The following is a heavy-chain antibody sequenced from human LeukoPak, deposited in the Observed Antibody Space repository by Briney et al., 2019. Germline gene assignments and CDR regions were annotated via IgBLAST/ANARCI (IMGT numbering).Heavy chain of an antibody. D-gene: IGHD2-2*01. CDR3: ARGYCSTDNCYAGPNFDY. CDR2: IKENGGEK. V-gene: IGHV3-7*03. CDR1: GFTFTNYW. Sequence: QPGGSLRLSCVVSGFTFTNYWMAWVRQAPGKGLEWVANIKENGGEKYYVDSAEGRFTISRDNADNSLYLQMNSLRAEDTAVYYCARGYCSTDNCYAGPNFDYWGQGTLVTVSS. J-gene: IGHJ4*02.